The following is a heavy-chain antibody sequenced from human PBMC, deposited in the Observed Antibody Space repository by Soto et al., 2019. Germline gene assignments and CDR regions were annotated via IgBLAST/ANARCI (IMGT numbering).Heavy chain of an antibody. D-gene: IGHD3-22*01. CDR3: ARADYDSSGYYQGGPFDY. V-gene: IGHV1-69*13. CDR2: IIPIFGTA. J-gene: IGHJ4*02. Sequence: APVKVSCKASGRTFSSYAISWVRQAPGQGLEWMGGIIPIFGTANYAQKFQGRVTITADESTSTAYMELSSLRSEDTAVYYCARADYDSSGYYQGGPFDYWVQGTLVTVSS. CDR1: GRTFSSYA.